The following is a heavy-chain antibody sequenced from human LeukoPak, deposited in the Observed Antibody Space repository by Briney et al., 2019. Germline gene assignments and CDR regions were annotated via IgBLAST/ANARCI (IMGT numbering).Heavy chain of an antibody. CDR3: ARDSVWSGYYLGPRVNDAFDI. Sequence: SVEVSCRASGGTFSSYAISWVRQAPGQGLEWMGGIIPIFGTANYAQKFQGRVTITADESTSTAYMELSSLRSEDTAVYYCARDSVWSGYYLGPRVNDAFDIWGQGTMVTVSS. CDR1: GGTFSSYA. CDR2: IIPIFGTA. D-gene: IGHD3-3*01. J-gene: IGHJ3*02. V-gene: IGHV1-69*13.